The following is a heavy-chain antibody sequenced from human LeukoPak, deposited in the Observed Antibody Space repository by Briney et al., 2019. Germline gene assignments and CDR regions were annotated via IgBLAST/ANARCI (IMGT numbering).Heavy chain of an antibody. CDR3: ARRGPNGSGWFDY. Sequence: GGSLRLSCAASGFTFSTYSMNWVRQAPGKGLEWVSSISSSSSYIYYADSVKGRFTISRDNAKNSLYLQMNSLRDEDTAVYYCARRGPNGSGWFDYWGQGNLVTVSS. D-gene: IGHD6-19*01. J-gene: IGHJ5*01. V-gene: IGHV3-21*01. CDR1: GFTFSTYS. CDR2: ISSSSSYI.